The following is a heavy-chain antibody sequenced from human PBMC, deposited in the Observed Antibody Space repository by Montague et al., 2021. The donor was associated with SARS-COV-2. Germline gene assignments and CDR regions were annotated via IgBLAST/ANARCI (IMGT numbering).Heavy chain of an antibody. CDR1: GGSSITSSHW. D-gene: IGHD1-26*01. Sequence: SETLSLTCTVSGGSSITSSHWWSWVRQPPGKGLEWIGEIYHDGSTNYNPSLKSRLTISVDKSKNQVSLKLSSVTAADTAVYYCARFTSTCSASYYSFDYWGQGTLVTVSS. V-gene: IGHV4-4*02. CDR3: ARFTSTCSASYYSFDY. CDR2: IYHDGST. J-gene: IGHJ4*02.